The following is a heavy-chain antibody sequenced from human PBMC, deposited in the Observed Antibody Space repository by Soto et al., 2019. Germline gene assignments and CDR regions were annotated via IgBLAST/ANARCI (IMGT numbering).Heavy chain of an antibody. Sequence: QVQLVQSGAEVKKPGSSVKVSCKASGGTFSSYAISWVRQAPGQGLEWMGGIIPIFGTANYAQKFQGRVTITADESTSTAYMELSSLRSEDTAVYYCARERCNSGWSSTYYYYYYGMDVWGQGTTVTVSS. J-gene: IGHJ6*02. CDR3: ARERCNSGWSSTYYYYYYGMDV. CDR1: GGTFSSYA. D-gene: IGHD6-19*01. V-gene: IGHV1-69*12. CDR2: IIPIFGTA.